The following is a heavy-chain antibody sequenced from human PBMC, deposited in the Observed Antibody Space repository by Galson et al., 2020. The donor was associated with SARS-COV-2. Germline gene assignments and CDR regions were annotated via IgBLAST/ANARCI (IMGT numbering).Heavy chain of an antibody. CDR2: IKQDGSEK. J-gene: IGHJ6*02. Sequence: QLGESLKISCAASGFTFSSYWMSWVRQAPGKGLEWVANIKQDGSEKYYVDSVKGRFTISRDNAKNSLYLQMNSLRAEDTAVYYCARSLRIAAADDYYYGMDVWGQGTTVTVPS. D-gene: IGHD6-13*01. CDR3: ARSLRIAAADDYYYGMDV. CDR1: GFTFSSYW. V-gene: IGHV3-7*04.